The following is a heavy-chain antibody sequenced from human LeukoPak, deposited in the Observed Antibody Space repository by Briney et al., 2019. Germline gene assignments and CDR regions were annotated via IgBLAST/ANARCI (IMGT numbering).Heavy chain of an antibody. Sequence: GASVKVSCKASGGTFSSYAISWVRQAPGQGLEWMGGIIPIFGTANYAQKFQGRVTITADESTRTAYMELSSLRSDDTAVYYFARDPNEYQLLYYFDYWGKGTRVTVST. CDR3: ARDPNEYQLLYYFDY. J-gene: IGHJ4*02. CDR1: GGTFSSYA. CDR2: IIPIFGTA. D-gene: IGHD2-2*01. V-gene: IGHV1-69*13.